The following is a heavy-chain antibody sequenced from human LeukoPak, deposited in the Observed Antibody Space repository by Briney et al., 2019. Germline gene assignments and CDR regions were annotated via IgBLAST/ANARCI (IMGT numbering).Heavy chain of an antibody. CDR2: IIPIFGTA. D-gene: IGHD1-26*01. V-gene: IGHV1-69*13. CDR3: ARYSSYSRYYYGMDV. CDR1: GGNFSSYA. Sequence: SVKVSCKASGGNFSSYAISWVRQAPGQGLEWMGGIIPIFGTANYAQKFQGRVTITADESTSTAYMELSSLRSEDTAVYYCARYSSYSRYYYGMDVWGQGTTVTVSS. J-gene: IGHJ6*02.